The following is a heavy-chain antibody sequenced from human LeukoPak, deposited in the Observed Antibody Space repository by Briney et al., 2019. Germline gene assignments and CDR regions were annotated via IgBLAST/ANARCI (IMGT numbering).Heavy chain of an antibody. CDR3: ARAPYSSGWYFDY. Sequence: GASVKVSCKASGYTFTGYYMHWVRQAPGQGLEWMGWINPNSGGTNYAQKFQGRVTMTRDTSISTAYMEVSRLRSDDTAVYYCARAPYSSGWYFDYWGQGTLVTVSS. CDR1: GYTFTGYY. V-gene: IGHV1-2*02. D-gene: IGHD6-19*01. CDR2: INPNSGGT. J-gene: IGHJ4*02.